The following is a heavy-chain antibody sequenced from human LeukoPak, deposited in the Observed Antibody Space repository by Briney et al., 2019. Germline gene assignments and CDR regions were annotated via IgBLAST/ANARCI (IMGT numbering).Heavy chain of an antibody. CDR1: GGSISSSNW. V-gene: IGHV4-4*02. D-gene: IGHD6-6*01. CDR3: ARHRFDSSSSSISYYYMDV. J-gene: IGHJ6*03. Sequence: ESSETLSLTCAVSGGSISSSNWWSWVRQPPGKGLEWIGEIYHSGSTNYNPSLKSRVTISVDTSKNQFSLKLSSVTAADTAVYYCARHRFDSSSSSISYYYMDVWGKGTTVTVSS. CDR2: IYHSGST.